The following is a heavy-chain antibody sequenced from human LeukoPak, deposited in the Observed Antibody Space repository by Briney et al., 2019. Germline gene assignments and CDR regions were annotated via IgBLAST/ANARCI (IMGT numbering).Heavy chain of an antibody. CDR3: AREGKLWFGELSPSHAFDI. CDR2: IYYSGST. D-gene: IGHD3-10*01. V-gene: IGHV4-59*01. J-gene: IGHJ3*02. CDR1: GGSISSYY. Sequence: SETLSLTCTVSGGSISSYYWSWIRQPPGKGLEWIGYIYYSGSTNYNPSLKSRLTISVDTSKNQFSLELSSVTAADTAVYYCAREGKLWFGELSPSHAFDIWGQGTMVTVSS.